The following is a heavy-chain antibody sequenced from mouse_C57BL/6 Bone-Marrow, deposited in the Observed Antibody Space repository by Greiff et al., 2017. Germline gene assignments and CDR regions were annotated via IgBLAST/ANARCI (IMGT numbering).Heavy chain of an antibody. D-gene: IGHD3-2*02. CDR1: GYTFTDYE. Sequence: VQLQQSGAELVRPGASVTLSCKASGYTFTDYEMHWVKQTPVHGLEWIGAIDPETGGTAYNQKFKGKAILTADKSSSTAYMELRSLTSEDSAVYYCTRLAQDSSGSYYYAMDYWGQGTSVTVSS. CDR2: IDPETGGT. CDR3: TRLAQDSSGSYYYAMDY. V-gene: IGHV1-15*01. J-gene: IGHJ4*01.